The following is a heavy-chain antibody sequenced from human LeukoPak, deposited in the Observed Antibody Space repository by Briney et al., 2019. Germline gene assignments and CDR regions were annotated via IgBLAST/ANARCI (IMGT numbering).Heavy chain of an antibody. D-gene: IGHD2-15*01. J-gene: IGHJ4*02. CDR3: AKLGSGSCYGNIDY. Sequence: SGGSLRLSCAASGFTFSSYSMNWVRQAPGKGLEWVSNICGNSDTTYYADSVKGRFTISRDNSKNTLYLQVDTLRADDTAKYYCAKLGSGSCYGNIDYWGQGTVVTVSS. CDR1: GFTFSSYS. CDR2: ICGNSDTT. V-gene: IGHV3-23*01.